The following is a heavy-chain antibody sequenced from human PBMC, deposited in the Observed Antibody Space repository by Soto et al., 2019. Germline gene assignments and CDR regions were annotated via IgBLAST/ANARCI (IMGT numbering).Heavy chain of an antibody. J-gene: IGHJ4*01. CDR3: AREHLKGGYDTTNAKCFDY. D-gene: IGHD5-12*01. CDR1: GYTFTSYA. Sequence: ASVKVSCKASGYTFTSYARHWVRQPPGQRLEWMGWINAGNGNTKYSQKFQGRVTITRHTSASTAYINLSSLRYEDTAVYFCAREHLKGGYDTTNAKCFDYWGQGSLVTAP. V-gene: IGHV1-3*01. CDR2: INAGNGNT.